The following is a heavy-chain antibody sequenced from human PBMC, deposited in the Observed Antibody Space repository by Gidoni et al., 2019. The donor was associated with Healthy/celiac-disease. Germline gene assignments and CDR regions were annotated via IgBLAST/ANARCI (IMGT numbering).Heavy chain of an antibody. V-gene: IGHV4-31*03. CDR1: GGSISSGGCY. CDR2: IYYSGST. Sequence: QVQLQASGPGLVKPSQTLSLTCTVSGGSISSGGCYWSWIRQHPGQGLEWLGYIYYSGSTYYNPSLKSRVTISVDTSKNQFSLKLSSVTAADTAVYYCARAERIVVVVAATPTTPFDPWGQGTLVTVSS. D-gene: IGHD2-15*01. CDR3: ARAERIVVVVAATPTTPFDP. J-gene: IGHJ5*02.